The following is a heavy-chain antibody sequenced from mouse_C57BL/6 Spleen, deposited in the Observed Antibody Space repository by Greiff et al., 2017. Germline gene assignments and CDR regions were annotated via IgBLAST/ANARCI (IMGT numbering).Heavy chain of an antibody. J-gene: IGHJ2*01. CDR3: ARGIYEYDGDFDY. Sequence: VQLQQSGPELVKPGASVKISCKASGYAFSSSWMNWVKQRPGKGLEWIGRIYPGDGDTNYNGKFKGKATLTADKSSSTAYMQLSSLTSEDSAVYFCARGIYEYDGDFDYWGQGTTLTVSS. CDR2: IYPGDGDT. V-gene: IGHV1-82*01. CDR1: GYAFSSSW. D-gene: IGHD2-4*01.